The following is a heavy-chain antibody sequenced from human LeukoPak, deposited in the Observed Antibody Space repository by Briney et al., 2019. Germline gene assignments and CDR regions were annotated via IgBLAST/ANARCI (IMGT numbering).Heavy chain of an antibody. V-gene: IGHV4-59*01. Sequence: SEPLSLTCSVSGGSIRSYYWAWIRQPPGKGLEWIGHVYHTASTNSNPSLKSRVTISIDTSKNQFSLRLSSVTAADTAVYFCARDYSTSFLYFDLWGRGTLVTVFS. CDR3: ARDYSTSFLYFDL. CDR1: GGSIRSYY. D-gene: IGHD2-2*01. J-gene: IGHJ2*01. CDR2: VYHTAST.